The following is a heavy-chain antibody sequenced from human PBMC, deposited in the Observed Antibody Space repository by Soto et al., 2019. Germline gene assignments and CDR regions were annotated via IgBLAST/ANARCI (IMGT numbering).Heavy chain of an antibody. V-gene: IGHV1-18*01. Sequence: ASVKVSCKASGYTFTSYGISWVRQAPGQGLEWMGWISAYNGNTNYAQKLQGRVTMTTDTSTSTAYMELRSLRSDDTAVYYCARDLYGSGFDAFVIWGQGTMVTVSS. CDR2: ISAYNGNT. CDR1: GYTFTSYG. CDR3: ARDLYGSGFDAFVI. J-gene: IGHJ3*02. D-gene: IGHD2-15*01.